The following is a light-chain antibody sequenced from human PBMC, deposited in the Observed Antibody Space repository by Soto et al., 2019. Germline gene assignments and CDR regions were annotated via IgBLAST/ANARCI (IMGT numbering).Light chain of an antibody. CDR2: GAS. CDR3: HQYGSPPGYT. V-gene: IGKV3-20*01. J-gene: IGKJ2*01. CDR1: QSVSSSY. Sequence: EIVLTQSPGTLSLSPGERATLSCRASQSVSSSYLAWYQQKPGQAPRLLIYGASSRATGIPDRFSGSGSGTDFTLTISRLEPEDFAVYYCHQYGSPPGYTFGQGTKLEIK.